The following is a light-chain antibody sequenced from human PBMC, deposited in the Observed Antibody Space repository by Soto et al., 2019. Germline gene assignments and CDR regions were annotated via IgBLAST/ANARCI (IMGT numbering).Light chain of an antibody. CDR3: SSYTSSSTLV. J-gene: IGLJ1*01. CDR1: STDVGGYNF. V-gene: IGLV2-14*01. CDR2: DVT. Sequence: QSALTQPAFVSGSPGQSITISCTGTSTDVGGYNFVSWYQQHPGKVPKLMIYDVTNRPSGVSNRFSGSKSGNTASLTISGLQAEDEADYYCSSYTSSSTLVFGIGTKLTVL.